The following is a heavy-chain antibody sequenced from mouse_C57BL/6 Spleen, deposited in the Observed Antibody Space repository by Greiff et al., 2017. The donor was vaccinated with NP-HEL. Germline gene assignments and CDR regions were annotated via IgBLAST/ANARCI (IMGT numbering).Heavy chain of an antibody. J-gene: IGHJ1*03. CDR2: INPNYGTT. CDR1: GYSFTDYN. Sequence: EVQLQQSGPELVKPGASVKISCKASGYSFTDYNMNWVKQSNGKSLEWIGVINPNYGTTSYNQKFKGKATLTVDLSSSTAYMQLNSLTSEDSAVYYCARSEVTGARRSYWYFDVWGTGTTVTVSS. CDR3: ARSEVTGARRSYWYFDV. D-gene: IGHD4-1*01. V-gene: IGHV1-39*01.